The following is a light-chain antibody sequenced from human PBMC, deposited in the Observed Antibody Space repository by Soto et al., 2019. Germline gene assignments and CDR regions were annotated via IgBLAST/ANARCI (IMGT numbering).Light chain of an antibody. CDR1: QSVSSNY. J-gene: IGKJ3*01. CDR3: HQYDRSAIFT. V-gene: IGKV3-20*01. CDR2: GAS. Sequence: EIVLTQSPGTLSLSPGERATLSCRASQSVSSNYLAWYQQRPGQAPRLLIYGASTSAAGVPDRFSGSGSGTEFTLTINRLEPEDFAVFYCHQYDRSAIFTFGPGTTVDIK.